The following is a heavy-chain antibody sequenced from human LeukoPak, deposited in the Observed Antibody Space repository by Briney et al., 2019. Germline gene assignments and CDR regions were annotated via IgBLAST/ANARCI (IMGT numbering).Heavy chain of an antibody. J-gene: IGHJ6*03. CDR1: GFTFSYYS. Sequence: GGSLRLSCAAPGFTFSYYSMNWVRQAPGKGLEWVSYISSSTSTLYYADSVKGRVTISRDNAKNSLYLQMNSLRDEDTAVYYCARCRGSNPRYYMDVWGKGTTVTVSS. D-gene: IGHD1-26*01. CDR2: ISSSTSTL. V-gene: IGHV3-48*02. CDR3: ARCRGSNPRYYMDV.